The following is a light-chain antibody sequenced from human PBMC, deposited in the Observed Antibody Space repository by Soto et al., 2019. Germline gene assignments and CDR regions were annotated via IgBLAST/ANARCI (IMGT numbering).Light chain of an antibody. J-gene: IGKJ1*01. Sequence: DIVVTQTPDSLAVSLVERATINSKSSQNTKNYLVWYQQKPGKAPKLLIYVASSLESGVPSRCSGRGSGTEFTLTISSLQPDDFATYYCQQYNSYWTFGQGTKVDIK. V-gene: IGKV1-5*01. CDR1: QNTKNY. CDR2: VAS. CDR3: QQYNSYWT.